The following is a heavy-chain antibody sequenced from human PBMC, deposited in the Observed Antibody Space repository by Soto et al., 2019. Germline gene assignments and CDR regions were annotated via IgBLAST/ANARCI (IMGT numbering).Heavy chain of an antibody. J-gene: IGHJ6*02. V-gene: IGHV3-30*18. D-gene: IGHD6-13*01. CDR2: ISYDGNNK. CDR3: AKDRGIAAALDV. Sequence: PGGSLRLSCAASGFTFSTYGMHWVRQAPGKGLEWVAVISYDGNNKYYADSVKGRFTISRANSKNTLYLQMNSLRAEDTAVYYCAKDRGIAAALDVWGQGTTVTVSS. CDR1: GFTFSTYG.